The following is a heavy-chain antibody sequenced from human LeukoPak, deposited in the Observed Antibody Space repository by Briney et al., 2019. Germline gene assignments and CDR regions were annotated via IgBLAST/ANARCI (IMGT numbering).Heavy chain of an antibody. V-gene: IGHV1-2*02. J-gene: IGHJ6*04. CDR3: ARGTPRPSSIAARMGRVDV. D-gene: IGHD6-6*01. Sequence: GASVKVSCKASGYTFTGCYMHWVRQAPGQGLEWMGWINPNSGGTNYAQKFQGRVTMTRDTSISTAYMELSRLRSDDTAVYYCARGTPRPSSIAARMGRVDVWGKGTTVTVSS. CDR2: INPNSGGT. CDR1: GYTFTGCY.